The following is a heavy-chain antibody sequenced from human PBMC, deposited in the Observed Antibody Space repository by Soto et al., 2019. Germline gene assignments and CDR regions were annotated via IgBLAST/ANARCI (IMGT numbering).Heavy chain of an antibody. CDR1: GGSISSYY. J-gene: IGHJ4*02. Sequence: ETLSLTCTVSGGSISSYYWSWIRQPPGKGLEWIGYIYYSGSTNYNPSLKSRVTISVDTSKNQFSLKLSSVTAADTAVYYCASHYCSGGSCYSRPPDYWGQGTLVTVSS. D-gene: IGHD2-15*01. CDR3: ASHYCSGGSCYSRPPDY. V-gene: IGHV4-59*08. CDR2: IYYSGST.